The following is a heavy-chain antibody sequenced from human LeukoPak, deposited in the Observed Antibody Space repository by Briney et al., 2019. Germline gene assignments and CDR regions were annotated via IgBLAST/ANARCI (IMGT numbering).Heavy chain of an antibody. V-gene: IGHV3-30*04. CDR1: GFRLNDHA. CDR2: ISFDXTNK. D-gene: IGHD4-17*01. CDR3: ASXFGEYQPVDY. J-gene: IGHJ4*02. Sequence: GGSLRLSCEASGFRLNDHAMXXVRQAPGKGLXXXAVISFDXTNKYYADSXXXRXXISRVXSKNTVFLQMDSLRREDTAVYFCASXFGEYQPVDYWGQGTLVTVSS.